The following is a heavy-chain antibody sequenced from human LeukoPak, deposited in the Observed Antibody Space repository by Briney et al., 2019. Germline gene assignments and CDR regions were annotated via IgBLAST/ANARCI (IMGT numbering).Heavy chain of an antibody. J-gene: IGHJ4*02. D-gene: IGHD3-22*01. CDR1: GGSISSGGYY. CDR2: INHSGST. CDR3: ARGSQYNYESNGYYSHDY. V-gene: IGHV4-30-2*01. Sequence: PSQTLSLTCTVSGGSISSGGYYWSWIRQTPGKGLEWIGEINHSGSTNYNPSLKSRVTILVDTSKNQLSLKLSSLTAADTAVYYCARGSQYNYESNGYYSHDYWGQGTLVTVSS.